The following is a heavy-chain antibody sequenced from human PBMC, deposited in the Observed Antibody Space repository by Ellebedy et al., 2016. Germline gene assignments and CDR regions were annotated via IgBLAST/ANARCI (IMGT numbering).Heavy chain of an antibody. CDR1: GDSFTTYW. D-gene: IGHD2-15*01. CDR3: ARRFSWGCWDY. CDR2: IYPGDSDT. J-gene: IGHJ4*02. V-gene: IGHV5-51*01. Sequence: GESLKISCKGSGDSFTTYWIGWVRQMPGKGLEWMGIIYPGDSDTRYSPSFQGQVTISADKSITTAYLQWSSLKASDTAMYYCARRFSWGCWDYWGQGTLVTVSS.